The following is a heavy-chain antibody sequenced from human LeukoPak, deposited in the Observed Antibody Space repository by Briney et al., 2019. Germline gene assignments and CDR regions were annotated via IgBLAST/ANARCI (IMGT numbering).Heavy chain of an antibody. CDR3: ARDDSSGYYPNYYFDY. V-gene: IGHV3-30-3*01. J-gene: IGHJ4*02. D-gene: IGHD3-22*01. CDR2: ISYDGSNK. CDR1: GFTFSSYA. Sequence: GRSLRLSCAASGFTFSSYAMHWVRQAPGKGLEWVAVISYDGSNKYYADSVKGRFTISRDNSKTTLYLQMNSLRAEDTAVYYCARDDSSGYYPNYYFDYWGQGTLVTVSS.